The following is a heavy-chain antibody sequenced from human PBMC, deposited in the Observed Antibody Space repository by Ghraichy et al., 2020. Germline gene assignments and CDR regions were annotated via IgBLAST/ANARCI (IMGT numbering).Heavy chain of an antibody. D-gene: IGHD1-26*01. CDR3: AGDGIVGATDGDYYYYYGMDV. V-gene: IGHV3-21*01. J-gene: IGHJ6*02. Sequence: ESMNISCAASGFTFSSYSMNWVRQAPGKGLEWVSSISSSSYIYYADSVKGRFTISRDNAKNSLYLQMNSLRAEDTAVYYCAGDGIVGATDGDYYYYYGMDVWGQGTTVTVSS. CDR2: ISSSSYI. CDR1: GFTFSSYS.